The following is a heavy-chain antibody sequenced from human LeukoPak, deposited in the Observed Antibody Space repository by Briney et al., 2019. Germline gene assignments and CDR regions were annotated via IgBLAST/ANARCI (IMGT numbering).Heavy chain of an antibody. CDR2: INPNSGGT. CDR3: ARVASKKETVAGTGY. CDR1: GYTFTGYY. V-gene: IGHV1-2*02. J-gene: IGHJ4*02. D-gene: IGHD6-19*01. Sequence: ASVKVSCKASGYTFTGYYMHWVRQAPGQGFEWMGWINPNSGGTNYAQKFQGRVTMTRDTSISTAYMELSRLRSDDTAVYYCARVASKKETVAGTGYWGQGTLVTVSS.